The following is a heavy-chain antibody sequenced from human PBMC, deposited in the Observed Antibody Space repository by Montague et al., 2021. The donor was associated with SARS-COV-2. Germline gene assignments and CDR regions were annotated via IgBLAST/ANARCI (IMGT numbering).Heavy chain of an antibody. Sequence: SLRLSCAASGFSFSNYWMSWVRQAPGKGLEWVANIKQDGSEKYYVDSVKGRFTISRDNAKHSLYLQMSSLRAEDTAVYYCVRVPSSSWYFEYWGQGTLVSV. V-gene: IGHV3-7*01. CDR3: VRVPSSSWYFEY. CDR1: GFSFSNYW. D-gene: IGHD6-13*01. CDR2: IKQDGSEK. J-gene: IGHJ4*02.